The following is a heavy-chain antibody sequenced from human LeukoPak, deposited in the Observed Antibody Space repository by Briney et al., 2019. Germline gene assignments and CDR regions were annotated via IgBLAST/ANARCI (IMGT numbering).Heavy chain of an antibody. Sequence: GGSLRLSCAAPGFTFSSYSMNWVRQAPGKGLEWVSYISSSSSTIYYADSVKGRFTISRDNAKKSVYLQMNSLRAEDTAVYYCARAYSERYGLGYYYMDVWGKGTTVTISS. CDR1: GFTFSSYS. V-gene: IGHV3-48*04. D-gene: IGHD1-26*01. CDR3: ARAYSERYGLGYYYMDV. J-gene: IGHJ6*03. CDR2: ISSSSSTI.